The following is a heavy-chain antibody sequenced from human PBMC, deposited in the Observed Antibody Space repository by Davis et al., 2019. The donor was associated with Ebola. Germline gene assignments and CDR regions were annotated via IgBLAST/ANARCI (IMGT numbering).Heavy chain of an antibody. J-gene: IGHJ6*02. D-gene: IGHD6-6*01. Sequence: PGGSLRLSCAASGFTFSSYSMNWVRQAPGKGLEWVSSISSSSSYIYYADSVKGRFTISRDNAKNSLYLQMNSLRAEDTAVYYCARTYYSSYRFWDYYYGMDVWGQGTTVTVSS. V-gene: IGHV3-21*01. CDR1: GFTFSSYS. CDR3: ARTYYSSYRFWDYYYGMDV. CDR2: ISSSSSYI.